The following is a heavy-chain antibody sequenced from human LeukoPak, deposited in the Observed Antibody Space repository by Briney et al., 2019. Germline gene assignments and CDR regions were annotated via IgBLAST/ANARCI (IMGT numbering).Heavy chain of an antibody. D-gene: IGHD5-12*01. CDR3: TRSDSGQIDY. Sequence: PGGSLRLSCAASGFTFSSYAMHWVRQAPGKGLEWVAVISYDGSNKYYADSVKGRFTISRDNAKNTLYLQMNSLRAEDMALYYCTRSDSGQIDYWGQGTLVSVSS. J-gene: IGHJ4*02. CDR1: GFTFSSYA. V-gene: IGHV3-30-3*01. CDR2: ISYDGSNK.